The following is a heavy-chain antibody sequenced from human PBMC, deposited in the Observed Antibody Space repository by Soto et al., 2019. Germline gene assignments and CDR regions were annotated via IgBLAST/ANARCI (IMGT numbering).Heavy chain of an antibody. Sequence: GTRVGNPTQTRTLTCTCSGFSLNTGGVGVGWIRQPPGKALEWLALIYWNDDQQYSPSLKSRLTITKDTSRNQVVLTMTNMDPVDTATYYCARDTSGLRWLPDVWGQGTPFTVSS. CDR3: ARDTSGLRWLPDV. CDR1: GFSLNTGGVG. V-gene: IGHV2-5*01. D-gene: IGHD5-12*01. CDR2: IYWNDDQ. J-gene: IGHJ6*02.